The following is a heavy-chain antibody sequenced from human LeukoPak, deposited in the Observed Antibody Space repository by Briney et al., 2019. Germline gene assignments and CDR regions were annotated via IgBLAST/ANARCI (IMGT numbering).Heavy chain of an antibody. J-gene: IGHJ4*02. Sequence: SETLSLTCVVSGYSISNDYFWGWIRQGPGKGLEWIGTISHSENTYYKPSLKSRVTISLATSKTHFSLKLSSVNAADTAVYYCVRDVGQLRSDYWGQGNLVTVPS. CDR2: ISHSENT. V-gene: IGHV4-38-2*02. D-gene: IGHD2-2*01. CDR1: GYSISNDYF. CDR3: VRDVGQLRSDY.